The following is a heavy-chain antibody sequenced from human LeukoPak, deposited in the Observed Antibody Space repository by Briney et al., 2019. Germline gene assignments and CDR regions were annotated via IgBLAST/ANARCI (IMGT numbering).Heavy chain of an antibody. Sequence: SETLSLTCTVPGGSISSYYWSWIRQPPGKGLEWIGYIYYSGSTNYNPSLKSRVTISVDTSKNQFSLSLSSVTAADTAIYFCARRVFHYDHNDNRNDAFDIWGQGTMVTVSS. CDR3: ARRVFHYDHNDNRNDAFDI. CDR2: IYYSGST. J-gene: IGHJ3*02. D-gene: IGHD1-14*01. V-gene: IGHV4-59*08. CDR1: GGSISSYY.